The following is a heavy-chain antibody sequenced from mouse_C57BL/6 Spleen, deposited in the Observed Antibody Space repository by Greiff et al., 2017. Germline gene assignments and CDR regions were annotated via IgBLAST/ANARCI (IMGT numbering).Heavy chain of an antibody. V-gene: IGHV1-47*01. CDR2: FHPYNDDT. Sequence: QVQLQQSGAELVKPGASVKMSCKASGYTFTTYPIEWMKQNHGKSLEWIGNFHPYNDDTKYNEKFKGKATLTVEKSSSTVYLELSRLTSDDSAVYYCARGLYDYGSSDYAMDYWGQGTSVTVSS. CDR3: ARGLYDYGSSDYAMDY. D-gene: IGHD1-1*01. J-gene: IGHJ4*01. CDR1: GYTFTTYP.